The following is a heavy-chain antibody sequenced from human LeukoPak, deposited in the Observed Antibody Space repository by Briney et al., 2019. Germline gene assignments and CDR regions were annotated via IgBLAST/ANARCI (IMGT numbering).Heavy chain of an antibody. CDR1: GFTFSSYW. J-gene: IGHJ4*02. V-gene: IGHV3-7*01. CDR3: ARISIAAAGSDY. CDR2: IKQDGSEK. D-gene: IGHD6-13*01. Sequence: PGGSLRLSCAGSGFTFSSYWMTWVRQAPGKGLEWVANIKQDGSEKYYVDSVKGRFTISRDNAKNSVYLQMNSLRAEDTAVYYCARISIAAAGSDYWGQGTLVTVSS.